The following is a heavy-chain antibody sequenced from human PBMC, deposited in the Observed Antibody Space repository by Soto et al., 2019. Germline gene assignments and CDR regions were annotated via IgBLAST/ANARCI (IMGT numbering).Heavy chain of an antibody. D-gene: IGHD2-15*01. CDR3: ARGPGGPDGPGDY. J-gene: IGHJ4*02. V-gene: IGHV1-3*01. Sequence: QVQLVQSGAEVKKPGASVKVSCKASGYTFTSYAMHWVRQAPGHRLEWMGWINAGNGNTKYSQKFQGRVTITRDTSASTAYMERSSLRSEDTAVYYCARGPGGPDGPGDYWGQGTLVTVSS. CDR2: INAGNGNT. CDR1: GYTFTSYA.